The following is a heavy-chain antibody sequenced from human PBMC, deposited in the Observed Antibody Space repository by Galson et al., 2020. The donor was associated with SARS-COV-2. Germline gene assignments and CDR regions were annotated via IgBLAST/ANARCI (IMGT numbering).Heavy chain of an antibody. Sequence: QLGESLKISCAASGFTFTNYAIHWVRQAPGKGLEWVAVISHDGRIEVYADSVKGRFTISRDNSENMLFLQMDSLRADDTAVYYCARDVSGGASDIWGQGTMVTGSS. V-gene: IGHV3-30*04. CDR2: ISHDGRIE. CDR3: ARDVSGGASDI. D-gene: IGHD1-26*01. CDR1: GFTFTNYA. J-gene: IGHJ3*02.